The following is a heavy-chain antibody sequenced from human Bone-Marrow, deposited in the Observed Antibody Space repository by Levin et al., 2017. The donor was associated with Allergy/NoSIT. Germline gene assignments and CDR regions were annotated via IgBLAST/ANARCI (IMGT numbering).Heavy chain of an antibody. CDR2: IIPILGIA. CDR3: ARAGDSGYDQLYYFDY. J-gene: IGHJ4*02. V-gene: IGHV1-69*04. Sequence: KISCKASGGTFSSYAISWVRQAPGQGLEWMGRIIPILGIANYAQKFQGRVTITADKSTSTAYMELSSLRSEDTAVYYCARAGDSGYDQLYYFDYWGQGTLVTVSS. D-gene: IGHD5-12*01. CDR1: GGTFSSYA.